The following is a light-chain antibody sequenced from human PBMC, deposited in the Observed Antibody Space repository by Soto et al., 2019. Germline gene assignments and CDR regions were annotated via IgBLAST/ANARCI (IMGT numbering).Light chain of an antibody. CDR1: QSISSW. CDR3: QQYNSYSRT. J-gene: IGKJ1*01. V-gene: IGKV1-5*01. Sequence: DIQMNQSPSTLSASVGDRVTITCRASQSISSWLAWYQQKRGKAPKVXIYDASSLESGVPSRFSGSGSGTEFTLTISSLQPDDFETYDCQQYNSYSRTFGQGTKV. CDR2: DAS.